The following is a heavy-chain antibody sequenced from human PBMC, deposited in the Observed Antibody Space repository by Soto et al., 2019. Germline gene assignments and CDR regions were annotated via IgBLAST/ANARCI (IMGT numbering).Heavy chain of an antibody. Sequence: QVQLLESGGGLVKPGGSLRLSCAASGFTFSDYYMSWIRQIPGKGLEWISYIGRSGSAIYYADSVKGRFTISRDNAKNSLYLQMNSLRAEDTAVYYCARDLEQWELHGWFDPWGQGTLVTVSS. CDR2: IGRSGSAI. CDR3: ARDLEQWELHGWFDP. J-gene: IGHJ5*02. V-gene: IGHV3-11*01. CDR1: GFTFSDYY. D-gene: IGHD1-26*01.